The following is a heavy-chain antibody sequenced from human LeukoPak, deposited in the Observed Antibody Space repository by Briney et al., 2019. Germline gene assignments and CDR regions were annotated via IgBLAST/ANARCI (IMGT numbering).Heavy chain of an antibody. CDR3: ARPIAAPLSFYGMDV. V-gene: IGHV3-48*03. CDR1: GFTFSSYE. D-gene: IGHD6-6*01. Sequence: PGGSLRLSCAASGFTFSSYEMSWVRQAPGKGLEWVSYISSSGNTIYFADSVKGRFTISRDNAKNSLYLQMNSLRAEDTAVYYCARPIAAPLSFYGMDVWGQGTTVTVSS. J-gene: IGHJ6*02. CDR2: ISSSGNTI.